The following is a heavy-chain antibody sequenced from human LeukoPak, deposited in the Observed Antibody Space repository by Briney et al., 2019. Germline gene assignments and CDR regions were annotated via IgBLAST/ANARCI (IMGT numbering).Heavy chain of an antibody. CDR3: AKGGYCTNGVCYELDY. V-gene: IGHV3-23*01. CDR1: GFTFSSYA. D-gene: IGHD2-8*01. Sequence: GGSLRLSCAASGFTFSSYAMSWVRQAPGKGLEWVSAISGSGGSTYYADSVKGRFTISRDDSKNTLYLQMNSLRAEDAAVYYCAKGGYCTNGVCYELDYWGQGTLVTVSS. CDR2: ISGSGGST. J-gene: IGHJ4*02.